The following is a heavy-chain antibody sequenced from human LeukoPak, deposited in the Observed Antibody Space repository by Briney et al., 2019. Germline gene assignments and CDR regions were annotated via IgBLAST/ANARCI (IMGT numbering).Heavy chain of an antibody. CDR2: ISHRGTT. CDR3: TRGAGWLIDY. D-gene: IGHD3-16*01. V-gene: IGHV4-38-2*02. Sequence: PSETLSLTCSVSGYSISSGYYWGWIRQPPGKGLEWIGSISHRGTTYYTPSLKSRLIIAVDTSNNQFSLSLRSVTAADTAVYYCTRGAGWLIDYWGQGILVTVSS. CDR1: GYSISSGYY. J-gene: IGHJ4*02.